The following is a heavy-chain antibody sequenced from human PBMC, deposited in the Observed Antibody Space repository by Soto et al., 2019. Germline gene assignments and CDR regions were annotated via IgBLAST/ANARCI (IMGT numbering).Heavy chain of an antibody. D-gene: IGHD4-17*01. Sequence: GASVKVSCKASGGTFSSYTISWVRQAPGQGLEWMGRIIPILGIANYAQKFQGRVTITADKSTSTAYMELSSLRSEDTAAYYCARDLYGDYVHHYYYGMDVWGQGTTVTVSS. CDR1: GGTFSSYT. V-gene: IGHV1-69*04. J-gene: IGHJ6*02. CDR2: IIPILGIA. CDR3: ARDLYGDYVHHYYYGMDV.